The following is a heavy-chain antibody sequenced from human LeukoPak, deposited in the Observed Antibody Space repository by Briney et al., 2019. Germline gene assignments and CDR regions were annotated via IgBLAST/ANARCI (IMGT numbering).Heavy chain of an antibody. CDR1: GFTFSSYG. D-gene: IGHD5/OR15-5a*01. CDR2: ISYDGSNK. V-gene: IGHV3-30*18. CDR3: AKGSSLGDY. Sequence: GGSLRLSCAASGFTFSSYGMHWVRQAPGKGLEWVAVISYDGSNKYYADSVKGRFTISRDNSKNTLYLQMNSLRAEDTAVYYCAKGSSLGDYWGQGTLVTVSS. J-gene: IGHJ4*02.